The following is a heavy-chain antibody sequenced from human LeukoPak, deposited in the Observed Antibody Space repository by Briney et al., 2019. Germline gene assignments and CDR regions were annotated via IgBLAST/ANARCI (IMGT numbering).Heavy chain of an antibody. J-gene: IGHJ4*02. CDR1: GYTFTSYG. Sequence: ASVKVSCKASGYTFTSYGISWVRQAPGQGLEWMGWISAYNGNTNYAQKLQGRVTMTTDTSTSTAYMELRSLRSDDTAVYYCARARQGTTWIQLWSPFDYWGQGTLVTVSS. D-gene: IGHD5-18*01. V-gene: IGHV1-18*01. CDR3: ARARQGTTWIQLWSPFDY. CDR2: ISAYNGNT.